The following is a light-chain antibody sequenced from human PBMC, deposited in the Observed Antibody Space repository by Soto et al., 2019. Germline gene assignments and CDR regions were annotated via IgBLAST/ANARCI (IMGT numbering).Light chain of an antibody. V-gene: IGKV3-20*01. CDR2: DAS. CDR1: QSVSSTY. J-gene: IGKJ1*01. Sequence: EIVLTQSPGTLSLSPGERATLSCRASQSVSSTYLAWYQQKPGQAPSLLIYDASSRATGIPDRFSGSGSGTDFTLTISRLEPEDFAVYYCQQYGSPHWTFGQGTQGGYQ. CDR3: QQYGSPHWT.